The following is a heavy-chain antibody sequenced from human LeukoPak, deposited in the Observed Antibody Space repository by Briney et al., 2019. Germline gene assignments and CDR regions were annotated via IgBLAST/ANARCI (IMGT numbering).Heavy chain of an antibody. V-gene: IGHV3-23*01. Sequence: GGSLRLSCAASGFTFSSYAMSWVRQAPGKGLEWASSISGRGGSTYYADSVKGRFTISRDNSKNTLYLQMNSLRAEDMAVYYCAKEPFLRYFDWLFPSSYFDYWGQGTLVTVSS. J-gene: IGHJ4*02. CDR3: AKEPFLRYFDWLFPSSYFDY. CDR1: GFTFSSYA. D-gene: IGHD3-9*01. CDR2: ISGRGGST.